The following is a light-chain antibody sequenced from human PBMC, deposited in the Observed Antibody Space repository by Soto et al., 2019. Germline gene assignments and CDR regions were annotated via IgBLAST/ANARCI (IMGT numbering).Light chain of an antibody. CDR1: QDINNY. CDR2: AAS. Sequence: DTQMTQSPSSLSASLGDRVTITCRASQDINNYLAWYQQRPGKVPKLLFYAASTLQSGVPSRFSGSGSGTDFTLTISSLQPEDVATYYCQKYDIAPRTFGGGTRVALK. V-gene: IGKV1-27*01. J-gene: IGKJ4*02. CDR3: QKYDIAPRT.